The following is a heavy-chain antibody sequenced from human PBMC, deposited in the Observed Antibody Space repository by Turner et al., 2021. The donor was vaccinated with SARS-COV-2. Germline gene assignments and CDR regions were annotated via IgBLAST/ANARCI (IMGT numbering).Heavy chain of an antibody. CDR1: GFTVSSNY. J-gene: IGHJ3*02. Sequence: EGQLVESGGGLIQPGGSLRLSCAASGFTVSSNYMSWVRQAPGKGLEWVSVIYSGGSTYYADSVKGRFTISRDNSKNTLYLQMNSLRAEDTAVYYCARGYSSGWYQRGAFDIWGQGTMVTVSS. CDR3: ARGYSSGWYQRGAFDI. V-gene: IGHV3-53*01. D-gene: IGHD6-19*01. CDR2: IYSGGST.